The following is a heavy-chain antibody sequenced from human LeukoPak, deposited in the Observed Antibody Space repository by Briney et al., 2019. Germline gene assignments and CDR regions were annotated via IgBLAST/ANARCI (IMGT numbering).Heavy chain of an antibody. CDR1: GYTFGDYA. CDR2: LSGRGDDA. V-gene: IGHV3-23*01. CDR3: AKSTVTTPDY. Sequence: GGSLRLSCAASGYTFGDYAVSWVRQAPGKGLEWVSTLSGRGDDAFYADSVKGRFTISRDNSKNTLSLQMNSLRAEDTAVYYCAKSTVTTPDYWGQGTLVTVSS. J-gene: IGHJ4*02. D-gene: IGHD4-17*01.